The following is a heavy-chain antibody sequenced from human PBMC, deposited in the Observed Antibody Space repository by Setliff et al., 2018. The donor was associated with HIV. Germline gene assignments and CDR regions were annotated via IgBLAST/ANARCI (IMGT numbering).Heavy chain of an antibody. V-gene: IGHV4-38-2*01. CDR1: GYSLTSGYY. D-gene: IGHD6-19*01. J-gene: IGHJ4*02. CDR3: GRQAWDHQSSGYFVDY. CDR2: IHDSGRT. Sequence: PSETLSLTCGVSGYSLTSGYYWGWIRQPPGKGLEWIGSIHDSGRTYYNPSLKSRVTISVDTSKNQFSLKLSSVTAADTAVYYCGRQAWDHQSSGYFVDYWGQGTLVTVSS.